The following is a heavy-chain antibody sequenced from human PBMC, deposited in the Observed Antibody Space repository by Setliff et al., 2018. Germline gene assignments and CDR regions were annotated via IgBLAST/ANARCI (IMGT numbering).Heavy chain of an antibody. CDR1: GGSISSGSYY. Sequence: SETLSLTCTVSGGSISSGSYYWGWIRQPPRKGLEWIGSIHYSGSTYYNPSLKSRVTISVDTSKNQFSLKVSSVTAADTAIYYCALSSSWFKDFQHWGQGTLVTVSS. V-gene: IGHV4-39*07. D-gene: IGHD6-13*01. CDR2: IHYSGST. J-gene: IGHJ1*01. CDR3: ALSSSWFKDFQH.